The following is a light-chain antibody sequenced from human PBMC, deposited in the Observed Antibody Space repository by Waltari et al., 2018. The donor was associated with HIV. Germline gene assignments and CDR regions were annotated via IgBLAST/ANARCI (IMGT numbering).Light chain of an antibody. J-gene: IGKJ1*01. Sequence: DIQMTQSPSSLSASVGDRVTIPCRASQSISRYINWYQQKSGKAPKILIHAASSLQSGVPSRFSGSGSGTDFTLTINSLQPEDFATYYCQQSYSTPRTFGQGTKVEIK. CDR3: QQSYSTPRT. CDR2: AAS. CDR1: QSISRY. V-gene: IGKV1-39*01.